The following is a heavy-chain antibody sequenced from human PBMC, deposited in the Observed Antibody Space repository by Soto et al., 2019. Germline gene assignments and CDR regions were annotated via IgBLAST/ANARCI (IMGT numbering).Heavy chain of an antibody. CDR1: GGTFSSYA. Sequence: SVKVSCKASGGTFSSYAISWVRQAPGQGLEWMGGIIPIFGTANYAQKFQGRVTITADESTSTAYMELSSLRSEDTAVYYCARDRGYCSSTSSYTEYYYGMDVWGQGTTVTVSS. D-gene: IGHD2-2*02. V-gene: IGHV1-69*13. CDR3: ARDRGYCSSTSSYTEYYYGMDV. CDR2: IIPIFGTA. J-gene: IGHJ6*02.